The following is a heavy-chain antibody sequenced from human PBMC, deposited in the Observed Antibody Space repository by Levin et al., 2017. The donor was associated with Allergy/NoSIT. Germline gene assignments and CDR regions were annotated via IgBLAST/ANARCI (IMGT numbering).Heavy chain of an antibody. D-gene: IGHD7-27*01. CDR3: ARAKLGPDVFDI. V-gene: IGHV3-30-3*01. CDR2: ISYDGGSK. Sequence: GGSLRLSCAASGFTFSNYAMHWVRQAPGKGLEWVALISYDGGSKYYADSVKGRFTISRDNSKNTLYLQMNSLRAEDTAVYYCARAKLGPDVFDIWGQGTMVTVSS. J-gene: IGHJ3*02. CDR1: GFTFSNYA.